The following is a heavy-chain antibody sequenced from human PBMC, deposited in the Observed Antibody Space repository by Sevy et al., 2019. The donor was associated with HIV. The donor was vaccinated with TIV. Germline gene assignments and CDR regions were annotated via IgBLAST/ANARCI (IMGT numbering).Heavy chain of an antibody. V-gene: IGHV3-30*18. CDR2: ISYDGSNK. D-gene: IGHD1-26*01. Sequence: GGSLRLSCAASGFTFSNYDMHWVRQAPGKGLEWVAVISYDGSNKYYADSVKGRFTISRDNSKNTLYLQMNSLRTEDTAVYYCAKDRGGSYYTGRLFLGFDYWGQGTLVTVSS. J-gene: IGHJ4*02. CDR3: AKDRGGSYYTGRLFLGFDY. CDR1: GFTFSNYD.